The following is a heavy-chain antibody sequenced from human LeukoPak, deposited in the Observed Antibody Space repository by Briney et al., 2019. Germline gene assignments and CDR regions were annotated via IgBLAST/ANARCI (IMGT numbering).Heavy chain of an antibody. J-gene: IGHJ4*02. Sequence: SETLSLTCTVSGGSISSSSYYWGWIRQPPGKGLEWIGSIYYSGSTYYNPSLKSRVTISVDTSKNQFSLKLSSVTAADTAVYYCARGSIMITFGGVSPFDYWGQGTLVTVSS. D-gene: IGHD3-16*01. CDR2: IYYSGST. CDR3: ARGSIMITFGGVSPFDY. V-gene: IGHV4-39*07. CDR1: GGSISSSSYY.